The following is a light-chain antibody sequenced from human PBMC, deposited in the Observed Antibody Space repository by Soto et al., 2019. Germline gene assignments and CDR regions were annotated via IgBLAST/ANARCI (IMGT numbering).Light chain of an antibody. J-gene: IGKJ1*01. Sequence: EILITQSPATLSVSPGDSATLSCRASRSVDTDLAWYQQKPGQAPRLLVFATPARATGVPDRFRGSRSGTDFTLTISSLQPEDSATYYCHQYYNRPPWTLGQGTKVDIK. V-gene: IGKV3-15*01. CDR1: RSVDTD. CDR3: HQYYNRPPWT. CDR2: ATP.